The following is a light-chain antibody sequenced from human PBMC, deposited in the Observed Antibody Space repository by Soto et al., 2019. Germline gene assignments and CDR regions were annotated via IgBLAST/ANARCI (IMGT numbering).Light chain of an antibody. V-gene: IGKV3-20*01. CDR3: QQYGSSRT. CDR2: ATS. Sequence: EIVLTQSPGTVSLSPGESATLSCRASQSISRSDLAWYQHRPGQSPRLLIYATSSRATGIPDRFTGGGAGTGFTLTSSLLEPEDSAVYYCQQYGSSRTFGGGTKVEIK. CDR1: QSISRSD. J-gene: IGKJ4*01.